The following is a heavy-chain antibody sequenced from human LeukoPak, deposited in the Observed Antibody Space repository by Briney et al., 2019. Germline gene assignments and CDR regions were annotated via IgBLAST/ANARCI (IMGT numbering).Heavy chain of an antibody. V-gene: IGHV3-23*01. D-gene: IGHD2-8*01. CDR2: ISGSGGTT. Sequence: GGSLRLSCAAFGFTFSSYAMSWVRQAPGKGLEWVSVISGSGGTTHYTDPVNGRFTISRDNSKNTLSLQMNSLRAEDTAVYYCTSLSDAIESFGTRNLWGQGTLVTVSS. CDR3: TSLSDAIESFGTRNL. J-gene: IGHJ5*02. CDR1: GFTFSSYA.